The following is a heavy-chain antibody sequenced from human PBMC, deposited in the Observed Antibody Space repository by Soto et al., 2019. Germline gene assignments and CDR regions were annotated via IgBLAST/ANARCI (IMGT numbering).Heavy chain of an antibody. CDR3: ARDYDFWSGFDF. CDR2: ISSSSSYI. V-gene: IGHV3-21*01. J-gene: IGHJ4*02. D-gene: IGHD3-3*01. Sequence: EVQLVESGGGLVKPGGSLRLSCADSGFTFSSYSMNWVRQAPGQGLEWVSSISSSSSYIYYADSVKGRFTISRDNAKNSLYLQMNSLRAEDTAVYYCARDYDFWSGFDFWGQGTLVTVSS. CDR1: GFTFSSYS.